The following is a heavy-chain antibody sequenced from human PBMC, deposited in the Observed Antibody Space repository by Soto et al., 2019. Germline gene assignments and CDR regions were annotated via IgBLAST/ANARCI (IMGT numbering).Heavy chain of an antibody. CDR2: IYWDDAK. J-gene: IGHJ4*02. CDR3: APRYCAASGTRYYFDY. CDR1: GFSFTTDGMG. D-gene: IGHD2-8*02. Sequence: QITLKESGPTLVKPTQTLTLTCTFSGFSFTTDGMGVGWIRQPPGKALEWLALIYWDDAKRYSPSLKSRLTSTKDSPSNPVAPTLTNMDPAETVTYYRAPRYCAASGTRYYFDYWGQGTLVTVSS. V-gene: IGHV2-5*02.